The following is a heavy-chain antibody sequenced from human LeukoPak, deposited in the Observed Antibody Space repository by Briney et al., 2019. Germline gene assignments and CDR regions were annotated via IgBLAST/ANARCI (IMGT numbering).Heavy chain of an antibody. CDR1: GYTFITYA. CDR3: ARSTCSSTRCLLNWFDP. V-gene: IGHV1-3*04. CDR2: INIGNGNT. D-gene: IGHD2-2*01. J-gene: IGHJ5*02. Sequence: ASVKVSCKASGYTFITYAMHWVRQAPGQRHEWMGWINIGNGNTKYSQKFQGRVTITRDTLASTAYMELSSLRSEDTAVYYCARSTCSSTRCLLNWFDPWGQGALVTVSS.